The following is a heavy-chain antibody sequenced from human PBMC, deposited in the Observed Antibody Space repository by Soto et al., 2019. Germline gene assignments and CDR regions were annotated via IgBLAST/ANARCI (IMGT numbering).Heavy chain of an antibody. CDR1: GFIFRIYD. Sequence: GGSLRLSCATSGFIFRIYDMSWVRQAPGKGLEWVSGVRPTGGTTYYADSVKGRFTISRDNSGHTLFLTLKSLRVDDTAIYYCAKLAPELSTSPRYFDSCGQGALVTVSS. V-gene: IGHV3-23*01. J-gene: IGHJ4*03. CDR2: VRPTGGTT. CDR3: AKLAPELSTSPRYFDS. D-gene: IGHD1-7*01.